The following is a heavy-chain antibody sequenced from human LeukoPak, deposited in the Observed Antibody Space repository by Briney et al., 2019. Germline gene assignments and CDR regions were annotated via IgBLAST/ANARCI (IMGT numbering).Heavy chain of an antibody. J-gene: IGHJ4*02. Sequence: MAGGSLRLSCAASGFTFSNAWMSWVRQAPGKGLEWVGRIKSKTDGGTTDYAAPVKGRFTISRDNAKNSLDLQMNSLRVEDTGIYYCVKVAKYYYGSETYYFFEHWGQGTPVTASS. CDR3: VKVAKYYYGSETYYFFEH. V-gene: IGHV3-15*01. CDR1: GFTFSNAW. CDR2: IKSKTDGGTT. D-gene: IGHD3-10*01.